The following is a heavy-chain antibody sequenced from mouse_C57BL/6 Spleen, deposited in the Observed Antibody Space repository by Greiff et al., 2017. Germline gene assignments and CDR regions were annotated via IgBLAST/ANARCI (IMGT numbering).Heavy chain of an antibody. D-gene: IGHD2-3*01. V-gene: IGHV7-1*01. CDR2: SRNKANDYTT. CDR1: GFTFSDFY. CDR3: ARDDGYYGAWFAY. J-gene: IGHJ3*01. Sequence: EVKVVESGGGLVQSGRSLRLSCATSGFTFSDFYMEWVRQAPGQGLEWIAASRNKANDYTTEYSASVKGRFIVSRDTSQSILYLQMNALRAEDTAIYYCARDDGYYGAWFAYWGQGTLVTVSA.